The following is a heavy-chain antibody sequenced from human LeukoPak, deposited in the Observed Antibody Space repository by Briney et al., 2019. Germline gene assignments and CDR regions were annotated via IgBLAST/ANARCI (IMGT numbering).Heavy chain of an antibody. D-gene: IGHD2-2*01. CDR2: ISWNSGSI. Sequence: PGGSLRLSCAASGFTFDDYAMHWVRQAPGKGLEWVSGISWNSGSIGYADSVKGRFTISRDNAKNSLYLQMNSLRAEDTALYYCAKDIVVVPAAMLIPGGFDIWGQGTMVTVSS. V-gene: IGHV3-9*01. CDR3: AKDIVVVPAAMLIPGGFDI. CDR1: GFTFDDYA. J-gene: IGHJ3*02.